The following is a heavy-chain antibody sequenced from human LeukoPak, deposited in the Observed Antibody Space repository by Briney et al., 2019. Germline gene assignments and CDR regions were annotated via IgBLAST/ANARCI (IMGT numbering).Heavy chain of an antibody. Sequence: GRSLRLSCAASGFTFSSYGMHWVRQAPGKGLEWVAVIWYDGSNKYHADSVKGRFTISRDNSKNTLYLQMNSLRAEDTAVYYCAREGGYCSSTSCPLNYYYYGMDVWGKGTTVTVSS. J-gene: IGHJ6*04. CDR3: AREGGYCSSTSCPLNYYYYGMDV. D-gene: IGHD2-2*01. CDR2: IWYDGSNK. CDR1: GFTFSSYG. V-gene: IGHV3-33*01.